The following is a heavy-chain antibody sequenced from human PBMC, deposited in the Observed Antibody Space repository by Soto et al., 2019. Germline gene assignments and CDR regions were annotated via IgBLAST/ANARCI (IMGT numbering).Heavy chain of an antibody. Sequence: GGSLRLSCAASGFTFSSYAMHWVRQAPGKGLEWVAVISYDGSNKYYADSVQGRFTISRDNSKNTLYLQMNSLRAEDTAVYYCARFGSSSLGVDYWGQGTLVTVSS. V-gene: IGHV3-30-3*01. CDR2: ISYDGSNK. CDR3: ARFGSSSLGVDY. J-gene: IGHJ4*02. D-gene: IGHD6-6*01. CDR1: GFTFSSYA.